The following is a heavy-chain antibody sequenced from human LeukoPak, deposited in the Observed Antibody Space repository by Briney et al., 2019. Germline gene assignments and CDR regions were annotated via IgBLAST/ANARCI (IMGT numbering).Heavy chain of an antibody. CDR1: GGSISSGDYY. CDR2: IYYSGST. J-gene: IGHJ4*02. D-gene: IGHD3-22*01. V-gene: IGHV4-30-4*01. CDR3: ARVDYYDSSGYEFDY. Sequence: SQTLSLTCTVSGGSISSGDYYWSWLRQPPGKGLEWIGYIYYSGSTYYNPSLKSRVTISVDTSKNQFSLKLSSVTAADTAVYYCARVDYYDSSGYEFDYWGQGTLVTVSS.